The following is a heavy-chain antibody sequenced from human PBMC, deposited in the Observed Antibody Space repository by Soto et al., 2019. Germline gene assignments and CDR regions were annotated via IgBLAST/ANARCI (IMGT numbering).Heavy chain of an antibody. CDR3: ASSGQSSSWGLPFDY. CDR1: GGTFSSYA. D-gene: IGHD6-13*01. CDR2: IIPIFGTA. Sequence: SVKVSCKASGGTFSSYAISWVRQAPGQGLEWMGGIIPIFGTANYAQKFQGRVTVTADESTSTAYMELSSLRSEDTAVYYCASSGQSSSWGLPFDYWGQGTLVTVSS. J-gene: IGHJ4*02. V-gene: IGHV1-69*13.